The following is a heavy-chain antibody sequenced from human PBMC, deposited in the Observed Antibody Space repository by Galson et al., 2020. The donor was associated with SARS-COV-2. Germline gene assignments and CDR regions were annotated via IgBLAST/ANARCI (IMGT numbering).Heavy chain of an antibody. CDR2: INHSGST. CDR1: GGSFSDDY. CDR3: ARRGTTSVRGVIGTVYYYYLDV. V-gene: IGHV4-34*01. J-gene: IGHJ6*03. Sequence: SETLSLTCGVNGGSFSDDYWSWIRQPPGKGLEWIGEINHSGSTNYNPSLKSRVSISVDTPKNQFSLKVTSVTAADTAVYYCARRGTTSVRGVIGTVYYYYLDVWGKGTTVIVSS. D-gene: IGHD3-10*01.